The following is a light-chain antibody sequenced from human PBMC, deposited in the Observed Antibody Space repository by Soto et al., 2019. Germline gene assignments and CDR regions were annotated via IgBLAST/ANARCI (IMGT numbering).Light chain of an antibody. CDR2: DTD. Sequence: QSVLTQPPSVSAAPGQKVTISCSGSSSNIGKNYVSWYQQLPGTAPKLLIYDTDKRPSGILDRFSGSKSGTSATLGITGLRTGDEADYYCGTWDSSLSVYVFGTGTKLTVL. CDR3: GTWDSSLSVYV. J-gene: IGLJ1*01. CDR1: SSNIGKNY. V-gene: IGLV1-51*01.